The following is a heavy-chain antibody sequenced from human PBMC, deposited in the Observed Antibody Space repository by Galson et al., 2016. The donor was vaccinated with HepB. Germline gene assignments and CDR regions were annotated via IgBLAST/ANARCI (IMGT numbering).Heavy chain of an antibody. V-gene: IGHV4-30-2*01. CDR1: GGSISSAGYS. Sequence: TLSLTCTVSGGSISSAGYSWSWIRQPPGRGLEWIGNIYYSGSTFSIPSLKSRVTIVVHRSKNQFSLELGSVTAADTAVYYCARQGLNGLDVWGKGTTVTVSS. CDR3: ARQGLNGLDV. CDR2: IYYSGST. J-gene: IGHJ6*04.